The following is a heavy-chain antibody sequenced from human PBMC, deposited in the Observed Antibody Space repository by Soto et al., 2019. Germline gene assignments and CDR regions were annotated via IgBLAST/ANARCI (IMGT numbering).Heavy chain of an antibody. V-gene: IGHV3-23*01. J-gene: IGHJ4*02. CDR2: ISGSGGST. D-gene: IGHD6-13*01. Sequence: GGSLRLSCAASGFTFSSYAMSWVRQAPGKGLEWVSAISGSGGSTYYADSVKGRFTISRDDSKNTLYLQMNSLRAEDTAVYYCAKVKFGIAAAGLFDYWGQGTLVTVSS. CDR3: AKVKFGIAAAGLFDY. CDR1: GFTFSSYA.